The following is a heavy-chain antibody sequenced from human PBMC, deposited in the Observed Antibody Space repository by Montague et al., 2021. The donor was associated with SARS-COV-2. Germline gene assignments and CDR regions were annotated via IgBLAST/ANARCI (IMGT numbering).Heavy chain of an antibody. Sequence: SETLSLTCAVYGGPFSGYYWSWIRQPPGKGLEWIGEINHSGSTNYNPSLKSRVTISVDTSKNQFSLKLSSVTAADTAVYYCARVRYYGSGISLGMDVWGQGTTVTVSS. D-gene: IGHD3-10*01. CDR2: INHSGST. J-gene: IGHJ6*02. CDR1: GGPFSGYY. CDR3: ARVRYYGSGISLGMDV. V-gene: IGHV4-34*01.